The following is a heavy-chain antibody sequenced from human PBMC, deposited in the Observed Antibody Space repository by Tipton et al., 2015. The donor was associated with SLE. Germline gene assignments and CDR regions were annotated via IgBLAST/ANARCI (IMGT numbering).Heavy chain of an antibody. CDR1: GFTFSTYA. CDR3: ARSAPYDYIWGSYFAYFDY. CDR2: ISHDGSNK. V-gene: IGHV3-30*04. D-gene: IGHD3-16*01. J-gene: IGHJ4*02. Sequence: SLRLSCAASGFTFSTYAMHWVRQAPGKGLEWVAVISHDGSNKYYADSVKGRFTISRDNSKNTLYLQMNSLRAEDTAVYYCARSAPYDYIWGSYFAYFDYWGQGTLVTVSS.